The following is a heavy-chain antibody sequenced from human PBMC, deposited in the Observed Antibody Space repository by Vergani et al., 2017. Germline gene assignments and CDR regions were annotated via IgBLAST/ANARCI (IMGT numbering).Heavy chain of an antibody. Sequence: QVQLQQWGGGLLKPSETLSLTCVVNGGSFTSYHWTWIRQSPGEGVVWVGDIDHTGRPDYNPSLKGRLTMSVDKSRNQFSLTLNSVTATDTAIYFCARVNTETNGHLYYDYYMDVWGQGTAVTVS. J-gene: IGHJ6*03. CDR2: IDHTGRP. V-gene: IGHV4-34*01. CDR3: ARVNTETNGHLYYDYYMDV. D-gene: IGHD4-11*01. CDR1: GGSFTSYH.